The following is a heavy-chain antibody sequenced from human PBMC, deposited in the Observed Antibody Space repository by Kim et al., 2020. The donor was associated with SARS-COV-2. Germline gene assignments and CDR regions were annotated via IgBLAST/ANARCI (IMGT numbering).Heavy chain of an antibody. Sequence: SETLSLTCTVSGGSVSSVSHYWSWIRQPPGKGLEWVGYIYNSGSTNYNPSLKSRVTISGDTSKNQFSLKLRSVTAADTAIYYCARVVLAAADDYFDNWG. CDR1: GGSVSSVSHY. CDR2: IYNSGST. J-gene: IGHJ4*01. CDR3: ARVVLAAADDYFDN. V-gene: IGHV4-61*01. D-gene: IGHD6-13*01.